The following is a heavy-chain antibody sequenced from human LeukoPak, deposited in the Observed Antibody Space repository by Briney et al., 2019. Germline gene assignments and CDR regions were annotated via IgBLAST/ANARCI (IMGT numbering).Heavy chain of an antibody. J-gene: IGHJ1*01. V-gene: IGHV3-30*02. CDR2: IWYDGSKK. D-gene: IGHD4-17*01. CDR1: GFTFSSYE. CDR3: AKERVDYGDYERVYFLH. Sequence: GGSLRLSCAASGFTFSSYEMNWVRQAPGKGLDWVAVIWYDGSKKHYADSVKGRFTISRDNSRNTLYLQMNSLRAEDTAVYYCAKERVDYGDYERVYFLHWGQGTLVTVSS.